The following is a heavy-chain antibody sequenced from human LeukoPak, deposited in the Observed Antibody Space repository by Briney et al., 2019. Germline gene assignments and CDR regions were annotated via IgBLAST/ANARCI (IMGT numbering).Heavy chain of an antibody. Sequence: GESLKTSCKGSGYSFTSHAMSWVRQAPGKGLEWVSAISGSGGSTYYTDSVKGRFTISRDNSKNTLYLQMNSLRADDTAVYYCAKDGASLDWLLYPFDIWGQGTLVTVSS. D-gene: IGHD3/OR15-3a*01. CDR1: GYSFTSHA. V-gene: IGHV3-23*01. CDR2: ISGSGGST. CDR3: AKDGASLDWLLYPFDI. J-gene: IGHJ3*02.